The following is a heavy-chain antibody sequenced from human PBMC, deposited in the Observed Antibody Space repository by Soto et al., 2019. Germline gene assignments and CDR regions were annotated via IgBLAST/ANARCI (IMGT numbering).Heavy chain of an antibody. CDR3: ARRYGYSFDY. Sequence: QVQLQESGPGLVKPSETLSLTCTVSGGSISSYYWSWIRQPPGKGLEWIGDIYYSGTTNYNPSLKSRVTISVDTSKNQLSLKLSSVTAADTAAYYCARRYGYSFDYWGQGTLVTVSS. J-gene: IGHJ4*02. V-gene: IGHV4-59*08. CDR1: GGSISSYY. D-gene: IGHD5-18*01. CDR2: IYYSGTT.